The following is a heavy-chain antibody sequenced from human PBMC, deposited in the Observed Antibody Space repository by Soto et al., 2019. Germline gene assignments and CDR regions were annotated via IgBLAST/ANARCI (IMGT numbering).Heavy chain of an antibody. V-gene: IGHV3-23*01. CDR3: AKGRGGSGSLTPRVDF. D-gene: IGHD3-10*01. CDR1: GFTFNNYA. J-gene: IGHJ4*02. Sequence: EVQLLESGGGLVQPGGSLRLSCAASGFTFNNYAMTWVRRAPGKGLEWVSAISGGGDTTSYADSMKGRFTVSRDGSKNTLYLQMSSLRAQDTAVYYCAKGRGGSGSLTPRVDFWGQGTLVTVSS. CDR2: ISGGGDTT.